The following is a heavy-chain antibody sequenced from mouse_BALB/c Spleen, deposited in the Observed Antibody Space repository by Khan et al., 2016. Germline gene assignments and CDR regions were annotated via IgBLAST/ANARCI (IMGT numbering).Heavy chain of an antibody. CDR1: GYTFSSYW. J-gene: IGHJ3*01. Sequence: QVQLKQSGAELMKPGASVKISCKATGYTFSSYWIEWVKQRPGHGLEWIGEILPGSGSTNYNEKFKGKATFTADTSSNTAYMQLSSLTSEDSAVYYGARGGTTARFAYWGQGTLVTVSA. CDR2: ILPGSGST. V-gene: IGHV1-9*01. D-gene: IGHD1-2*01. CDR3: ARGGTTARFAY.